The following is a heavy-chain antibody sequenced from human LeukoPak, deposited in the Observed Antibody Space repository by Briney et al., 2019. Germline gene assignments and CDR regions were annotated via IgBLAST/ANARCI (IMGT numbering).Heavy chain of an antibody. V-gene: IGHV1-69*05. D-gene: IGHD2-2*02. Sequence: SVKVSCKASGGTFSSYAISWVRQAPGQGLEWMGGIIPIFGTANYAQKFQGRVTITTDESTSTAYMELSSLRSEDTAVYYCASSGDRGCSSTSCYTGHYYYYGMDVWGQGTTVTVSS. CDR3: ASSGDRGCSSTSCYTGHYYYYGMDV. CDR2: IIPIFGTA. CDR1: GGTFSSYA. J-gene: IGHJ6*02.